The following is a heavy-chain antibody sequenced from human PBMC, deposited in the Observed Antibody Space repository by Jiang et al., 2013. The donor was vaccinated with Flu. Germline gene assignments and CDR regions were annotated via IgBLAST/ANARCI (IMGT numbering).Heavy chain of an antibody. CDR2: IKQDGSEK. CDR1: GFTFSDYW. D-gene: IGHD6-19*01. CDR3: ARGGIAVGAY. Sequence: QLVESGGGLVQPGGSLRLSCAASGFTFSDYWMNWVRQAPGKGLEWVANIKQDGSEKYYVDSVKGRFTISRDNAKNSLYLQMNSLRAEDTAVYFCARGGIAVGAYWGQGALVTVSS. J-gene: IGHJ4*02. V-gene: IGHV3-7*01.